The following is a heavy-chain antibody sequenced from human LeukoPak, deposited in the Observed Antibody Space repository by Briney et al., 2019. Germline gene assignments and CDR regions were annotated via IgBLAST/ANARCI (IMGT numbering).Heavy chain of an antibody. V-gene: IGHV3-23*01. J-gene: IGHJ4*02. Sequence: PWGSLRLSCAASGFTFSSYAMSWVRQAPGKGLEWVSAISGSGGSTYYADSVKGRFTISRDNSKNTLYLQMNSLRAEDTAVYYCAKDRWIQLSPLDYWGQGTLVTVSS. CDR1: GFTFSSYA. D-gene: IGHD5-18*01. CDR2: ISGSGGST. CDR3: AKDRWIQLSPLDY.